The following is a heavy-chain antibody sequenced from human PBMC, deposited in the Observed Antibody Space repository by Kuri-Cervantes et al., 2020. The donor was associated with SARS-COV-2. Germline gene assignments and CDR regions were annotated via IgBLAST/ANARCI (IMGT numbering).Heavy chain of an antibody. CDR1: GDSVSSNTYY. J-gene: IGHJ4*02. D-gene: IGHD5-24*01. V-gene: IGHV4-39*07. CDR3: ARVGEMATITPPYFDY. Sequence: ESLKISCTVSGDSVSSNTYYWGWIRQPPGKGLEWIGSIYYSGSTYYNPSLKSRVTISVDTSKNQFSLKLSSVTAADTAVYYCARVGEMATITPPYFDYWGQGTLVTVSS. CDR2: IYYSGST.